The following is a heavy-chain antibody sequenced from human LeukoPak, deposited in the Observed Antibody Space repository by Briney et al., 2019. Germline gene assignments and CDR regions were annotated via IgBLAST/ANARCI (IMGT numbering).Heavy chain of an antibody. D-gene: IGHD3-3*01. V-gene: IGHV3-7*03. J-gene: IGHJ3*02. CDR3: ARDRYYDFWSGYHRGAFDI. Sequence: GGSLRLSCAASGFTFSSYWMSWVRQAPGKGLEWVANIKQDGSEKYYVDSVKGRFTISRDNAKNSLYLQMNSLRAEDTAVYYCARDRYYDFWSGYHRGAFDIWGQGTMVTVSS. CDR1: GFTFSSYW. CDR2: IKQDGSEK.